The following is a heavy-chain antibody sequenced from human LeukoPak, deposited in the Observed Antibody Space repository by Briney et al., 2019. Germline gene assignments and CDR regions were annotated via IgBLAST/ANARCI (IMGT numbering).Heavy chain of an antibody. Sequence: QTGGSLRLSCAASGFTFSSYAMSWVRQAPGKGLEWVSAISGSGGSTYYADSVKGRFTISRDNSKNTLYLQMNSLRAEDTAVYYCAKDMGRSSSPVNWFDPWGQGALVTVSS. J-gene: IGHJ5*02. CDR2: ISGSGGST. CDR1: GFTFSSYA. CDR3: AKDMGRSSSPVNWFDP. V-gene: IGHV3-23*01. D-gene: IGHD6-6*01.